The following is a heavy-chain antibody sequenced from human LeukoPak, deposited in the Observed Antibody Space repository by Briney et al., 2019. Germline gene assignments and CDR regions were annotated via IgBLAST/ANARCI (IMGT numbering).Heavy chain of an antibody. V-gene: IGHV2-5*02. J-gene: IGHJ3*02. CDR1: GFSLSTSGVG. CDR3: AHRIYENSCYWDQGSLDI. D-gene: IGHD3-22*01. Sequence: SGPTLVKPTQTLTLTCIFSGFSLSTSGVGVGWIRQPPGKALEWLAIIYWDDDKRYNPSLKRRLTISKDTSKNRVVLTLTNPDPVETGTYYCAHRIYENSCYWDQGSLDIWAQGTVVSVSS. CDR2: IYWDDDK.